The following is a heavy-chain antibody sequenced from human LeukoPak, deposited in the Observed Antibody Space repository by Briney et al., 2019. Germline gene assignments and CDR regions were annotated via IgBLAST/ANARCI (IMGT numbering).Heavy chain of an antibody. J-gene: IGHJ4*02. D-gene: IGHD1-20*01. CDR3: ASTAKIITGNNLGAPDY. V-gene: IGHV4-39*01. CDR1: GGSISSSSYY. CDR2: IYYSGST. Sequence: PSETLSLTCTVSGGSISSSSYYWGWIRQPPGKGLEWIGSIYYSGSTYYNPSLKSRVTISVDTSKNQFSLKLSSVTAADTAVYYCASTAKIITGNNLGAPDYWGQGTLVTVSS.